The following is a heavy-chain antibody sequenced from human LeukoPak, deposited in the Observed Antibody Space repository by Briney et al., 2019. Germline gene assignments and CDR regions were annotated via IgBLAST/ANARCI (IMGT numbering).Heavy chain of an antibody. Sequence: TSETLSLTCAVYGGSFSGYYWSGIRQPPGKGLEWIGEINHSGSTNYNPSLKSRVTISVDTSKNQFSLKLSSVTAADTAVYYCARGALTANWFDPWGQGTLVTVSS. CDR2: INHSGST. CDR3: ARGALTANWFDP. CDR1: GGSFSGYY. D-gene: IGHD3-9*01. J-gene: IGHJ5*02. V-gene: IGHV4-34*01.